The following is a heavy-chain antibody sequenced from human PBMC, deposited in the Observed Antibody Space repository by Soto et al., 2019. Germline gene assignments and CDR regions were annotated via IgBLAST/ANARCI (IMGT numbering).Heavy chain of an antibody. CDR2: INHSGST. J-gene: IGHJ4*02. V-gene: IGHV4-34*01. Sequence: SETLSLTCAVYGGSFSGYYWSWIRQPPGKGLEWIGEINHSGSTNYNPSLKSRVTISVDTSKNQFSLKLSSVTAADTAVYYCASGSHCGGDCYSDYWGQGTLVTVSS. CDR3: ASGSHCGGDCYSDY. D-gene: IGHD2-21*02. CDR1: GGSFSGYY.